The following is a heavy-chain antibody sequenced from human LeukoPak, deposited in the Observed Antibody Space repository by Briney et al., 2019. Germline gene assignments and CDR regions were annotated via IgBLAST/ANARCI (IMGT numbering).Heavy chain of an antibody. CDR2: IFQGGGEI. D-gene: IGHD5-18*01. Sequence: KPGGSLRLSCAASGFTVSSNYMTWVRQAPGKGLEWVSSIFQGGGEIHYADSVRGRFTISRDNSKSTLFLQMNSLRAEDTAIYYCATYRQVLLPFESWGQGTLVTVSS. CDR3: ATYRQVLLPFES. CDR1: GFTVSSNY. V-gene: IGHV3-53*01. J-gene: IGHJ4*02.